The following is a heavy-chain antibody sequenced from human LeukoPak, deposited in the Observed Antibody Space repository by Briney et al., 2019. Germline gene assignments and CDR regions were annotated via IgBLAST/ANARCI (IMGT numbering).Heavy chain of an antibody. V-gene: IGHV4-39*02. CDR2: IHYSETT. CDR3: ARGPTYQPIDY. Sequence: PSETLSLTCSVSGVSISSSPYYWGWIRQPPGKGLEWIASIHYSETTYYNPSLKSRVTISVDTSKNHFSLKLSSVTAADTAVYYCARGPTYQPIDYWGQGTLVTVSS. CDR1: GVSISSSPYY. D-gene: IGHD2-2*01. J-gene: IGHJ4*02.